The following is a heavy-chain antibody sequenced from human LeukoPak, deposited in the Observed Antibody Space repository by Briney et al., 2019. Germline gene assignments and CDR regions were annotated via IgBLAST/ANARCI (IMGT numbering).Heavy chain of an antibody. CDR3: ARVLERSDAFDI. CDR1: GFTFDDYA. D-gene: IGHD1-1*01. Sequence: PGGSLRLSCAASGFTFDDYAMHWVRQAPGKGLEWVSGISWNSGSIGYADSVKGRFTISRDNAKNSLYLQMNSLRAEDTALYYCARVLERSDAFDIWGQGTMVTVSS. V-gene: IGHV3-9*01. CDR2: ISWNSGSI. J-gene: IGHJ3*02.